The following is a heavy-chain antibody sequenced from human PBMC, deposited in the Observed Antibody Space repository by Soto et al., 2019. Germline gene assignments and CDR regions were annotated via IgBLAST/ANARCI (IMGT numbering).Heavy chain of an antibody. CDR2: INHSGST. CDR1: GGSFSGYY. Sequence: SETLSLTCAVYGGSFSGYYWSWIRQPPGKGLEWIGEINHSGSTNYNPSLKSRVTISVDTSKNQFSLKLSSVTAADTAVYYCAAGTYYYGSGSYGYFDYWGQGTLVTVPQ. CDR3: AAGTYYYGSGSYGYFDY. V-gene: IGHV4-34*01. J-gene: IGHJ4*02. D-gene: IGHD3-10*01.